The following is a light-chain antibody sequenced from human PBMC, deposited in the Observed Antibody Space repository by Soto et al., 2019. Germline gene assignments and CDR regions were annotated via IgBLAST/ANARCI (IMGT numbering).Light chain of an antibody. J-gene: IGKJ4*01. Sequence: EIVMTQSPATLSVSPGERATLSCRASQSVKTNLAWYQQKPGQAPRLLIYGASNRASGIPARFSGSGSGTDFTLTISSLEPEDFAVYYCQQRNSWPLTFGGGTKVDIK. CDR1: QSVKTN. CDR2: GAS. CDR3: QQRNSWPLT. V-gene: IGKV3D-15*01.